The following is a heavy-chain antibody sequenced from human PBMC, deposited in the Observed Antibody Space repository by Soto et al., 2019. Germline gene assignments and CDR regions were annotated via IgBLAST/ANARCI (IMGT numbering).Heavy chain of an antibody. CDR3: ARDRGGEMATINWYFDL. J-gene: IGHJ2*01. CDR2: IIPIFGTA. V-gene: IGHV1-69*12. Sequence: QVQLVQSGAEVKKPGSSVKVSCKASGGTFSSYAISWVRQAPGQGLEWMGGIIPIFGTANYAQKFQGRVTITADESTSTAYMELGSLRSEDTAVYYCARDRGGEMATINWYFDLWGRGTLVTVSS. CDR1: GGTFSSYA. D-gene: IGHD5-12*01.